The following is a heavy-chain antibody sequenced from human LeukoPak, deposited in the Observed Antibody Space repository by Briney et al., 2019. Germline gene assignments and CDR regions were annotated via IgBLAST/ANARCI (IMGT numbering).Heavy chain of an antibody. CDR3: AREGGPYRPLDY. CDR2: FNLQGST. V-gene: IGHV4-4*02. J-gene: IGHJ4*02. CDR1: GGSITNTNY. Sequence: PSETLSLTCGVSGGSITNTNYWTWVRPTPGKGLEWIGEFNLQGSTNYNPSLMGRVAIAVDTSENHISLQLTSVTAADTAVYYCAREGGPYRPLDYSGQGTLVTVSS.